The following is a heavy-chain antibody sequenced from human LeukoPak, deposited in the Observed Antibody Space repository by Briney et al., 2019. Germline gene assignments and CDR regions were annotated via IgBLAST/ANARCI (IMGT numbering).Heavy chain of an antibody. CDR1: GFPLSNYW. CDR3: ARVGIGRYSFDS. J-gene: IGHJ4*02. V-gene: IGHV3-74*01. CDR2: INPDGTTT. Sequence: GGSLRLSCAASGFPLSNYWMHWVRQTPGKGLVWVSRINPDGTTTSYADSVKGRFTISRDSARNTLYLEMNSLRAEDTAVYYCARVGIGRYSFDSWGQGTLVTVSS. D-gene: IGHD1-26*01.